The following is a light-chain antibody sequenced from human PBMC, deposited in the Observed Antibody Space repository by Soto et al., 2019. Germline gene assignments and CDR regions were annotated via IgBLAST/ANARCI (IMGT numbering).Light chain of an antibody. CDR1: QSVLYSSNNKNY. CDR3: QQYYSTPIT. CDR2: WAS. V-gene: IGKV4-1*01. Sequence: DIVMTQSPDSLAVSLGERATINCKSSQSVLYSSNNKNYLAWYQQKPGQPPKLLIYWASTRESGVPDRFSGSGSGTDFTLTINSLQAEDVAVYHCQQYYSTPITFGQGTRLEIK. J-gene: IGKJ5*01.